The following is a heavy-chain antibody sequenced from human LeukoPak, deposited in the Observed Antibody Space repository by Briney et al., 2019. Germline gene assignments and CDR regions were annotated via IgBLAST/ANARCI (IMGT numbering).Heavy chain of an antibody. CDR3: ARDYCGGDCYTSYHYYYMDV. CDR1: GGSISVYY. Sequence: PSETLSLTCTVSGGSISVYYWSWIRQPAGKGLEWLGRINPTGSTNYNPSLRSRVTMSVDTSKNQFSLKLSSVTAADTAVYYCARDYCGGDCYTSYHYYYMDVWGKGTTVTVSS. D-gene: IGHD2-21*02. CDR2: INPTGST. J-gene: IGHJ6*03. V-gene: IGHV4-4*07.